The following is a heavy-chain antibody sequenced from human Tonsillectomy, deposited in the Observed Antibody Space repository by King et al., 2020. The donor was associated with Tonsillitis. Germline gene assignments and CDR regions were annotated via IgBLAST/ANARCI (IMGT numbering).Heavy chain of an antibody. Sequence: QLVQSGAEVKKPGASVKVSCKASGYIFTSSDISWVRQAPGQRLEWMGWISAYNGHINYAQKLQGRVTMTTDTSTSTAYMELRSLRSDDTAVYYCARGLVRGVILDYFDYWGQGTLVTVSS. CDR2: ISAYNGHI. CDR1: GYIFTSSD. CDR3: ARGLVRGVILDYFDY. J-gene: IGHJ4*02. D-gene: IGHD3-10*01. V-gene: IGHV1-18*01.